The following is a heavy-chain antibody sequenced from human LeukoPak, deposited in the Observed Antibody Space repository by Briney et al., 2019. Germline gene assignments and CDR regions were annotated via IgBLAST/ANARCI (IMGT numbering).Heavy chain of an antibody. D-gene: IGHD1-20*01. V-gene: IGHV4-59*01. CDR2: IYYSGHT. CDR3: ARSIAGTTTGFDY. CDR1: VGSISSYS. J-gene: IGHJ4*02. Sequence: SETLSLTCTVSVGSISSYSWSWIRQPPGKGLEWIGYIYYSGHTNYNPSLKSRVTILVDTSKNQFSLKLSSVTAADTAVYYCARSIAGTTTGFDYWGQGTPVTVSS.